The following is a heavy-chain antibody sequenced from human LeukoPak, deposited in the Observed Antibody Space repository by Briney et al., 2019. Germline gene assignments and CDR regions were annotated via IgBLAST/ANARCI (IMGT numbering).Heavy chain of an antibody. D-gene: IGHD2-15*01. V-gene: IGHV4-39*01. J-gene: IGHJ3*02. CDR1: GGSISSSSYY. Sequence: PSETLSLTCTVSGGSISSSSYYWGWIRQPPGKGLEWIGSIYYTGSTYYNPSLKSRVTMSVDTSKNQFSLKLSSVTAADTAVYFCARRPVVVTATQYDAFDIWGQGTMVTVSS. CDR3: ARRPVVVTATQYDAFDI. CDR2: IYYTGST.